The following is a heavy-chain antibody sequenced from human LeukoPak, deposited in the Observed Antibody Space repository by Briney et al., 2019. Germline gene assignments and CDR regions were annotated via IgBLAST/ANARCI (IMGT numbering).Heavy chain of an antibody. J-gene: IGHJ4*02. D-gene: IGHD1-14*01. CDR1: GFTFSSYA. V-gene: IGHV3-30-3*01. CDR3: ARARDHPNYLDY. Sequence: GGSLRLSCAASGFTFSSYAMHWVRQAPGKGLEWVAVISYDGSNKYYADSVKGRFTISRDNSKNTLYLQMNSLRAEGTAVYYCARARDHPNYLDYWGQGTLVTVSS. CDR2: ISYDGSNK.